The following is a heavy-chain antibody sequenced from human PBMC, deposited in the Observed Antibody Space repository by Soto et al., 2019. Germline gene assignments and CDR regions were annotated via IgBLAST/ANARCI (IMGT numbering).Heavy chain of an antibody. D-gene: IGHD3-3*01. Sequence: PGGSLRLSCAASGFTFSSYSMNWVRQAPGKGLEWVSSISSSSSYIYYADSVKGRFTISRDNAKNSLYLQMNSLRAEDTAVYYCARGDYDFWRGYYNYYGMDVWGQGTTVTVSS. J-gene: IGHJ6*02. CDR2: ISSSSSYI. CDR3: ARGDYDFWRGYYNYYGMDV. V-gene: IGHV3-21*01. CDR1: GFTFSSYS.